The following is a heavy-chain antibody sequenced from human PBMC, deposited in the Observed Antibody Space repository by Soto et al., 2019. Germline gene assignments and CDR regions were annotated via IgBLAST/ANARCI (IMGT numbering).Heavy chain of an antibody. CDR1: GGSISSYY. CDR3: ARLVVGAWFPNWFDP. Sequence: PSETLSLTCTVSGGSISSYYWSWIRQPPGKGLEWIGYIYYSGSTNYNPSLKSRVTISVDTSKTQFSLKLSSVTAADTAVYYCARLVVGAWFPNWFDPWGQGTLVTVSS. J-gene: IGHJ5*02. D-gene: IGHD1-26*01. CDR2: IYYSGST. V-gene: IGHV4-59*08.